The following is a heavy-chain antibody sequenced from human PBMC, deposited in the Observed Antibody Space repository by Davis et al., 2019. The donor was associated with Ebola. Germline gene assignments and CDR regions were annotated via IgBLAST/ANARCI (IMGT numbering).Heavy chain of an antibody. CDR2: ISDDGINK. CDR3: AKSSGSHSYFDY. D-gene: IGHD1-26*01. V-gene: IGHV3-30*18. J-gene: IGHJ4*02. CDR1: GFTFSSYG. Sequence: GESLKISCAASGFTFSSYGMHWVRQAPGKGLEWVAFISDDGINKQYVDSVKGRFTISRDNSLHTLYLQMNSLRAEDTAVYYCAKSSGSHSYFDYWGQGTLVTVYS.